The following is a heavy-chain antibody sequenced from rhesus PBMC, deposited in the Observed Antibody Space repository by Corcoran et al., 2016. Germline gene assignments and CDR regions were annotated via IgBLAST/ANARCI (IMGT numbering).Heavy chain of an antibody. D-gene: IGHD2-21*01. J-gene: IGHJ6*01. CDR2: IYGSSGST. CDR1: GGSISSNY. Sequence: QVQLQESGPGLVKPSETLSLTCAVSGGSISSNYWSWIRQPPGKGQEWIGYIYGSSGSTYYNPSLKGRVTISTGTSKNQFSLKLSSVTAADTAVYYCAREDCTGSGCYAIYGLDSWGQGVVVTVSS. CDR3: AREDCTGSGCYAIYGLDS. V-gene: IGHV4-160*01.